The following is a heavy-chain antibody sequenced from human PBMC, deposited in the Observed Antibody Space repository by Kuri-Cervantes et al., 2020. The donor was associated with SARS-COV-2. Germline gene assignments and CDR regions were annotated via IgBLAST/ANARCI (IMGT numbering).Heavy chain of an antibody. D-gene: IGHD6-19*01. CDR3: ARDEAVADTSSTPIFDY. CDR1: GGTFSSYA. V-gene: IGHV1-69*06. J-gene: IGHJ4*02. CDR2: IIPIFGTA. Sequence: SVKVSCKASGGTFSSYAISWVRQAPGQGLEWMGGIIPIFGTANYAQKFQGRVTITADKSTSTAYMELSSLRSEDTAVYYCARDEAVADTSSTPIFDYWGQGTLVTVSS.